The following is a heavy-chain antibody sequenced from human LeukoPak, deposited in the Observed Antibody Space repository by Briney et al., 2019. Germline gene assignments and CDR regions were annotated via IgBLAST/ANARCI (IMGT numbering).Heavy chain of an antibody. J-gene: IGHJ5*02. Sequence: SETLSLTCTVSGGSINSYYWSWVRQPPGKGLEWVGYIYYSGSTNYNPSLKRRVTISVDTSKNHFSLKLSSVTAADTAVYYCARDQDYYDSSGYHNWFDPWGQGTLVTVSS. CDR2: IYYSGST. CDR1: GGSINSYY. CDR3: ARDQDYYDSSGYHNWFDP. V-gene: IGHV4-59*01. D-gene: IGHD3-22*01.